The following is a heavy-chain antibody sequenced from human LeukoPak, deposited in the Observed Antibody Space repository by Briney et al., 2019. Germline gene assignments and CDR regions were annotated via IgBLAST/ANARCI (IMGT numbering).Heavy chain of an antibody. D-gene: IGHD2-15*01. Sequence: GSLRLSCAASGFNFSNSWMHWVRQAPGKGLMWVSHISSDGSSTIYADSVKGRFTISRDNAKNTLYLQMNSLRAEDTADYYCARSTPDNWGQGTLVTVST. CDR1: GFNFSNSW. CDR2: ISSDGSST. V-gene: IGHV3-74*01. J-gene: IGHJ4*02. CDR3: ARSTPDN.